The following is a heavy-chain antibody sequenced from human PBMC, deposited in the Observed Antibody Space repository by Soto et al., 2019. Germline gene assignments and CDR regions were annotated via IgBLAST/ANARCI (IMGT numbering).Heavy chain of an antibody. V-gene: IGHV6-1*01. CDR2: TYYRSRWYS. CDR1: GDTVSSNSVA. J-gene: IGHJ6*02. Sequence: SQTLSLTCVGSGDTVSSNSVAWNWVRQSPSRGLEWLGRTYYRSRWYSDYAVSVRSRIDINADTSKNQVSLQLNSVAPEDTAVYYCARSEEDSDYYYYGMDVWGQGTTVTVSS. CDR3: ARSEEDSDYYYYGMDV. D-gene: IGHD2-15*01.